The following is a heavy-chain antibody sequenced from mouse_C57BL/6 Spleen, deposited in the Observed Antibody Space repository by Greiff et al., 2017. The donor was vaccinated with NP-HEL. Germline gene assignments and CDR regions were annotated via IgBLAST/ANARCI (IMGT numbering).Heavy chain of an antibody. Sequence: EVKLVESGGGLVKPGGSLKLSCAASGFTFSSYTMSWVRQTPEKRLEWVATISGGGGNTYYPDSVKGRFTISRDNAKNTLYLQMSSLRSEDTALYYCAREDYGSSHYYAMDYWGQGTSVTVSS. CDR3: AREDYGSSHYYAMDY. CDR2: ISGGGGNT. CDR1: GFTFSSYT. V-gene: IGHV5-9*01. D-gene: IGHD1-1*01. J-gene: IGHJ4*01.